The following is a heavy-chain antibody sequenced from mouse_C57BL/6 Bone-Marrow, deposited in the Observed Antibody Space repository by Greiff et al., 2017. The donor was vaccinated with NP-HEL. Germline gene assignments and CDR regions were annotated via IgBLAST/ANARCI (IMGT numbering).Heavy chain of an antibody. J-gene: IGHJ2*01. V-gene: IGHV1-4*01. Sequence: QVQLKQSGAELARPGASVKMSCKASGYTFTSYTMHWVKQRPGQGLEWIGYINPSSGYTKYNQKFKDKATLTADKSSSTAYMQLSSLTSEDSAVYYCARKIYYGRGFDYWGQGTTLTVSS. D-gene: IGHD1-1*01. CDR2: INPSSGYT. CDR1: GYTFTSYT. CDR3: ARKIYYGRGFDY.